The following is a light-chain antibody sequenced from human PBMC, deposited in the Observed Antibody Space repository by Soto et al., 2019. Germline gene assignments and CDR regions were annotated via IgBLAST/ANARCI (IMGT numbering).Light chain of an antibody. V-gene: IGKV1-5*01. CDR3: QQYNSYPYT. CDR2: DVS. J-gene: IGKJ2*01. CDR1: QSISSW. Sequence: DIRMTQSPSTLSASVGDRVTITCRASQSISSWLAWYQQKPGKAPKLLIYDVSRLESGVPSRFSGSRSGTEFTLTISSLQPDDFATYYCQQYNSYPYTFGQGTKLEIK.